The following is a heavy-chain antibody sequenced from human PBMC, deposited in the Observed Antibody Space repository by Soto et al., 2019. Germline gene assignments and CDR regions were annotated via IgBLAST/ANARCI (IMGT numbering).Heavy chain of an antibody. Sequence: GSLRLSCAASGFPFGENAMSWVRQAPGKGLEWVSGISDSGATTYYADSVRGRFTISRDNSKNTLYLQMKSLRAEDSASYYCAKEDTSSGSLDYWGQGALVTVSS. D-gene: IGHD6-19*01. V-gene: IGHV3-23*01. CDR2: ISDSGATT. CDR3: AKEDTSSGSLDY. CDR1: GFPFGENA. J-gene: IGHJ4*02.